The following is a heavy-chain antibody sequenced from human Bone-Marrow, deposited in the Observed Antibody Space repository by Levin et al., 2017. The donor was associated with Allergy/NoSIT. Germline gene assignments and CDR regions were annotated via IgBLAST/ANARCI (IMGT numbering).Heavy chain of an antibody. CDR3: ARDGSASGPDFDY. CDR1: GFTLSDYS. V-gene: IGHV3-48*01. D-gene: IGHD2-2*03. CDR2: ISSSSATI. J-gene: IGHJ4*02. Sequence: GESLKISCAASGFTLSDYSMNWVRQAPGKGLEWVSYISSSSATIYYADSVKGRFTISRDNAKNSLDLQMSRLRAEDTAMYYCARDGSASGPDFDYWGQGTLVTVSS.